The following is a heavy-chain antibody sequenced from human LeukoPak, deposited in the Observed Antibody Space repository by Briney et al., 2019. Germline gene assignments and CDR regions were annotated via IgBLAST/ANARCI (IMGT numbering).Heavy chain of an antibody. CDR3: TRDLRFSGSSDY. J-gene: IGHJ4*02. CDR1: GFTFSSYT. Sequence: PGGSLRLSCAASGFTFSSYTMNWVRQAPGKGLEWVSSITDSSSYIYYADSLKGRFTISRDNAKKSLYLQMNSLRAEDTAVYYCTRDLRFSGSSDYWGQGTLVTVSS. CDR2: ITDSSSYI. V-gene: IGHV3-21*01. D-gene: IGHD1-26*01.